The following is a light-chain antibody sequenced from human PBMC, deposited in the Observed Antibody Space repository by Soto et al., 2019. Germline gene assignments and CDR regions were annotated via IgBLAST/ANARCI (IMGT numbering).Light chain of an antibody. V-gene: IGLV2-8*01. Sequence: QSALTQPPSASGSPGQSVTISCTGTSSDVGGDNYVSWYQQYPGKAPKLMIYEVSKRPSGVPDRFSGSKSANTASLTVSGLQAEDEADYYCSSYAGSNNLVFGGGTKLTVL. CDR1: SSDVGGDNY. CDR3: SSYAGSNNLV. CDR2: EVS. J-gene: IGLJ2*01.